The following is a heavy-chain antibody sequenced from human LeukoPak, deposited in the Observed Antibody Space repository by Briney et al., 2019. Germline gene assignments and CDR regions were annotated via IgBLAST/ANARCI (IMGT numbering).Heavy chain of an antibody. Sequence: GGSLRLSCAASGFTFSSYSMNWVRQAPGKGLEWVSSISSSGSYIYYADSVKGRFTISRDNAKNSLYLQMSSLRAEDTAVYYCARVKDSSGGMDVWGQGTTVTVSS. J-gene: IGHJ6*02. D-gene: IGHD6-19*01. CDR2: ISSSGSYI. CDR1: GFTFSSYS. V-gene: IGHV3-21*01. CDR3: ARVKDSSGGMDV.